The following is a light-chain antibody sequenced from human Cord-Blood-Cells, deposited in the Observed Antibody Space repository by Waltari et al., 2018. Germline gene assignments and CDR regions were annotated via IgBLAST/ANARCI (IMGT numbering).Light chain of an antibody. J-gene: IGLJ3*02. CDR1: RAHSSSA. Sequence: QLVLTQSPSASASLGASVNLPCPPTRAHSSSAIACNQQQAEKDPRYLMKLNSDGSHNKGDGIPDRFSGSSSGAQRYLTISSLQSEDEADYYCQTWGTGMVFGGGTKLTVL. V-gene: IGLV4-69*01. CDR3: QTWGTGMV. CDR2: LNSDGSH.